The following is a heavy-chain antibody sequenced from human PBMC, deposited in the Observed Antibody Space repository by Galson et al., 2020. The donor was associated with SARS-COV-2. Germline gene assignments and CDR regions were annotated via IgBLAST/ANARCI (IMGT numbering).Heavy chain of an antibody. V-gene: IGHV4-59*13. D-gene: IGHD4-17*01. CDR2: IYYSGST. Sequence: SETLSLTCTVSGGSISSYYWSWIRQPPGKGLEWIGYIYYSGSTKYNPSLKSRVTISVDTSKNQFSLKLSSVTAADTAVYYCARSRVTTGADYYDYWGQGTLVTVSS. J-gene: IGHJ4*02. CDR3: ARSRVTTGADYYDY. CDR1: GGSISSYY.